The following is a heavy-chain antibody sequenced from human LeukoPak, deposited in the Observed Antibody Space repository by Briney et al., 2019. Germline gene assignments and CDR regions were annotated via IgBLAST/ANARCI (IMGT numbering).Heavy chain of an antibody. CDR1: GFSFSDYY. CDR2: VSSSGSIT. Sequence: GGSLRLSCPASGFSFSDYYMSWIRQAPGKGLEWVSHVSSSGSITKYADSVKGRFTISRDNAKNSLFLQMNSLRAEDTAVYYCARGVGSTWSFDHWGQGTLVTVSS. D-gene: IGHD6-13*01. CDR3: ARGVGSTWSFDH. V-gene: IGHV3-11*01. J-gene: IGHJ4*02.